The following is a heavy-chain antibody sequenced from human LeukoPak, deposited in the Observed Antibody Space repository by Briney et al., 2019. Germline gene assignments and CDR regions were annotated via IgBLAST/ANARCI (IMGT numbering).Heavy chain of an antibody. Sequence: PGGSLRLSCAASGFTFDSYGMNWVRQAPGKGLGWISSISSSSTYIYYADSVKGRFTISRDNAKNSLYLQMNSLRAEDTAVYYCARAYCSSTRCSYYFDSWGQGTLVTVSS. CDR1: GFTFDSYG. CDR3: ARAYCSSTRCSYYFDS. CDR2: ISSSSTYI. J-gene: IGHJ4*02. V-gene: IGHV3-21*01. D-gene: IGHD2-2*01.